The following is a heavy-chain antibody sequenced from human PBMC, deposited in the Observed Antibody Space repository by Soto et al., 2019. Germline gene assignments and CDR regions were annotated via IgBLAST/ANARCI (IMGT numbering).Heavy chain of an antibody. V-gene: IGHV3-72*01. Sequence: EVQLVESGGGLVQPGGSLRLSCAASGFTFSDHYMDCVRQAPGKGLEWVGRTRNKANSYTTEYAASVKGRFTISRDDSKNSLYLQMNSLKTEATAVYYCARYGYDSSGYFHPYWGQGTLVTVSS. CDR2: TRNKANSYTT. CDR3: ARYGYDSSGYFHPY. D-gene: IGHD3-22*01. J-gene: IGHJ4*02. CDR1: GFTFSDHY.